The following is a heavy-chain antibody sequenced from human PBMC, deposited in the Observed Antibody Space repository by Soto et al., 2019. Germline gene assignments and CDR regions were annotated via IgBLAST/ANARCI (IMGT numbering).Heavy chain of an antibody. CDR2: TSHEGSLS. CDR3: SRPGSGYDILTGQYFYSYHAMDV. CDR1: GFLLNTYA. D-gene: IGHD3-9*01. J-gene: IGHJ6*02. Sequence: GGALRLPCTTSGFLLNTYAMHWVSQAPSKGLDWVAVTSHEGSLSSYPDSVKARFTISRDNSKNTLFLIMNSVTTEDTAVYYCSRPGSGYDILTGQYFYSYHAMDVWGQGTTVTVSS. V-gene: IGHV3-30*17.